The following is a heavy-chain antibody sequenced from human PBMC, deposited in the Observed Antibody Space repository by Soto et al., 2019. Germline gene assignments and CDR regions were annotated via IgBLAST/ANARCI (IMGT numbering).Heavy chain of an antibody. J-gene: IGHJ4*02. V-gene: IGHV1-18*01. CDR3: ARGLVREVITHFDY. D-gene: IGHD3-10*01. CDR1: GYTFTSYA. Sequence: ASAKVSCKPSGYTFTSYAVTWVRQAPGQGLEWMGWIDPYNGDTTYAQNLQGRVTMTTDTSTSTAYMELRSLSSDDTAVYYRARGLVREVITHFDYWGQGTLVTVSS. CDR2: IDPYNGDT.